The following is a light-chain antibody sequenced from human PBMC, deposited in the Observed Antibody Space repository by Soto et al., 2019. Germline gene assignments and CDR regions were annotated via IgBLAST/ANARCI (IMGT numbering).Light chain of an antibody. V-gene: IGKV3-15*01. J-gene: IGKJ1*01. CDR2: GAS. CDR3: QQYDNWPLA. Sequence: EIVMTQSPCTLSVSPGERASLSCRASQTVTTNLAWYQQKPGQAPRLLVYGASTRATGVPARFIGTGSGTEFTLTITSPQSEDVAVYYCQQYDNWPLAFGQGTKVDIK. CDR1: QTVTTN.